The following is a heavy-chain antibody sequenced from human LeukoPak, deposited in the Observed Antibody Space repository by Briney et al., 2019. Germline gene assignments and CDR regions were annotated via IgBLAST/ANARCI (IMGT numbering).Heavy chain of an antibody. CDR3: ARGEGYYGSGGSNGMDV. D-gene: IGHD3-10*01. V-gene: IGHV3-66*01. CDR2: IYSGGTT. J-gene: IGHJ6*02. Sequence: GGSLRLSCAASGFTVSSNYMSWVRQAPGKGLEWVSVIYSGGTTYYADSVKGRFTISRDNSKNRLYLQMNSLRAEDTAVYHCARGEGYYGSGGSNGMDVWGQGTTVTVSS. CDR1: GFTVSSNY.